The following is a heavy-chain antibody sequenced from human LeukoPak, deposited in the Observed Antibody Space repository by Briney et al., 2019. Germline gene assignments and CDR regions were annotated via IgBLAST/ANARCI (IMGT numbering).Heavy chain of an antibody. J-gene: IGHJ4*02. Sequence: PSETLSLTCTVSGGSISSSSAYWGWIRQPPGKGLGWIGSIYYSKNTYYNPSLKSRVTISADTSKNQFSLTLGSVSATDTAVYGYFDYWGQGTLVTVSS. CDR1: GGSISSSSAY. CDR3: FDY. CDR2: IYYSKNT. V-gene: IGHV4-39*01.